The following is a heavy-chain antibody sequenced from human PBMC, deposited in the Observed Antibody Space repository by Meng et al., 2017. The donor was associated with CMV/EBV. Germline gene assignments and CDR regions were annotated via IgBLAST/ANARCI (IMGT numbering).Heavy chain of an antibody. CDR3: ARIKTIFGVVITENYYYYGMDV. D-gene: IGHD3-3*01. J-gene: IGHJ6*02. CDR2: IFSNDEK. V-gene: IGHV2-26*01. Sequence: SGPTLVKPTETLTLTCTVSGFSLSNAGMGVSWIRQPPGKALEWLAHIFSNDEKSYSTSLKSRLTISKDTSKSQVVLTMTNMDPVDTATYYRARIKTIFGVVITENYYYYGMDVWGQGTTVTVSS. CDR1: GFSLSNAGMG.